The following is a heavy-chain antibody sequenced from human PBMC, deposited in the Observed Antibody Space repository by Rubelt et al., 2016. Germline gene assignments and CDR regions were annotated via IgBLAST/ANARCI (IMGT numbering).Heavy chain of an antibody. J-gene: IGHJ6*02. Sequence: QVQLVQSRAEVKKPGASVKVSCKASGYIFTNYAFNWVRQAPGQGLEWMGWISAYNGNTNYAQSLQGRVTMTTDTSTSTAYMDLSSLTYEDTAVYYCARDEDVWGQGTTVTVSS. CDR1: GYIFTNYA. CDR3: ARDEDV. V-gene: IGHV1-18*01. CDR2: ISAYNGNT.